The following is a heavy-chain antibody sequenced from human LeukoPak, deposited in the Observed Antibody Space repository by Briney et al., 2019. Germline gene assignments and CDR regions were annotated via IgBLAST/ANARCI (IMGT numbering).Heavy chain of an antibody. CDR1: GYTFTGYY. CDR3: ARTPRAVAGTFNY. Sequence: ASVKVSCKASGYTFTGYYMHWVRQAPGQGLEWMGWINPNSGGTNYAQKFQGRVTMTSDTSISTAYMELSRLRSDDTAVYYCARTPRAVAGTFNYWGQGTLVTVSS. J-gene: IGHJ4*02. D-gene: IGHD6-19*01. CDR2: INPNSGGT. V-gene: IGHV1-2*02.